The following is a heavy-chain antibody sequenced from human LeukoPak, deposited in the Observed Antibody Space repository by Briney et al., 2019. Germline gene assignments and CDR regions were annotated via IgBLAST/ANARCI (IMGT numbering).Heavy chain of an antibody. Sequence: GGSLRLSCAASGLPFKNCAMSWVRQAPGKGLEWVSLISGSGATTSYAESVKGRFTISRDNSKDTLSLQMNSLKADDTAVYYCAKHLRYFYDYDAFHMWGQGTMVTVSS. CDR1: GLPFKNCA. V-gene: IGHV3-23*01. CDR2: ISGSGATT. J-gene: IGHJ3*02. D-gene: IGHD3-22*01. CDR3: AKHLRYFYDYDAFHM.